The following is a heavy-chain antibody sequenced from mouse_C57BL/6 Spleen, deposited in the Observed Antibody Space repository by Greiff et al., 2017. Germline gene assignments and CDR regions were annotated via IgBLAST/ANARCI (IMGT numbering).Heavy chain of an antibody. D-gene: IGHD1-1*01. V-gene: IGHV1-26*01. CDR2: LNPNNGGT. Sequence: DVQLQASGPELVKPGASVKISCKASGYTFTDYYMNWVKQSHGTSLEWIGDLNPNNGGTRYNQKFEGKAPLTVDKSSSTAYMELRSLTSEDSAVYYCARFHYGSSYWFFDYWGQGTTLTVAS. CDR3: ARFHYGSSYWFFDY. CDR1: GYTFTDYY. J-gene: IGHJ2*01.